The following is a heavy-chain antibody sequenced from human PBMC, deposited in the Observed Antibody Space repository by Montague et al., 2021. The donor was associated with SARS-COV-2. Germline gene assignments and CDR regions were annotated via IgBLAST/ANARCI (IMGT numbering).Heavy chain of an antibody. D-gene: IGHD2-2*01. CDR1: GFTFSSYA. J-gene: IGHJ6*02. CDR2: ISGSGGST. V-gene: IGHV3-23*01. Sequence: SLRLSCSASGFTFSSYAMSWVRQAPGKGLEWVSAISGSGGSTYYXDSVKGRFTISRDNSKNTLYLQMDSLRAEDTAVYYCAKAVRYCSSTSCYDYYYYYGMDVWGQGTTVTVSS. CDR3: AKAVRYCSSTSCYDYYYYYGMDV.